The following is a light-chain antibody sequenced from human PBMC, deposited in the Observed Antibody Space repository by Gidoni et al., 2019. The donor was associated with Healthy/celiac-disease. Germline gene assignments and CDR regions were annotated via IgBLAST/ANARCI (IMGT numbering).Light chain of an antibody. CDR1: QSVSSSY. V-gene: IGKV3-20*01. J-gene: IGKJ1*01. CDR3: QQYGSSPWT. CDR2: GAS. Sequence: EIVLTQSPGTLSLSPGERATLSCRASQSVSSSYLAWYQQKPGQAPRLLINGASSRATGIPDRFSGSGSGTGFTLTISRLEPEDFAVYYCQQYGSSPWTFGQGTKVEIK.